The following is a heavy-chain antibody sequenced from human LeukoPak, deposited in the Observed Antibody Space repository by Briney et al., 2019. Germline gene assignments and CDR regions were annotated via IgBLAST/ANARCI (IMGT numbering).Heavy chain of an antibody. J-gene: IGHJ4*02. Sequence: PSGGSLRLSCAASGFTFSSYWMHWVRQAPGKGLVWVSRINSDGSSTSYADSVKGRFTISRDNAKNTLYLQMNSLRVEDTAVYYCARLGGSNLPVDHWGQETLVTVSS. CDR2: INSDGSST. V-gene: IGHV3-74*01. CDR1: GFTFSSYW. CDR3: ARLGGSNLPVDH. D-gene: IGHD1-26*01.